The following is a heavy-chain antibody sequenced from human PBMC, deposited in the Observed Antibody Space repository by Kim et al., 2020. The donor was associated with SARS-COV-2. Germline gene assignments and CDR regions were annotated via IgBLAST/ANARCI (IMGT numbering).Heavy chain of an antibody. V-gene: IGHV3-21*01. J-gene: IGHJ6*03. D-gene: IGHD4-17*01. CDR3: ARGGVTTSDYYCYMDV. Sequence: SVKGRFTISRDNTKNSLYLQMNSLRAVDTAVYYSARGGVTTSDYYCYMDVWGRGTTVTVS.